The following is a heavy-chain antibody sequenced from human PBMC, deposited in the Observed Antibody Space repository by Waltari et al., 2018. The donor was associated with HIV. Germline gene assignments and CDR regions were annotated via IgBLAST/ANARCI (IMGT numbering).Heavy chain of an antibody. CDR3: ARGVVPAAVNGYGMDV. D-gene: IGHD2-2*01. V-gene: IGHV4-34*01. CDR2: INHSGST. CDR1: GGSFSGYS. Sequence: QVQLQQWGAGLLKPSEPLSLTCAVYGGSFSGYSWSWIRKPPGKGLEWIGEINHSGSTNYNPSLKSRVTISVDTSKNQFSLKLSSVTAADTAVYYCARGVVPAAVNGYGMDVWGQGTTVTVSS. J-gene: IGHJ6*02.